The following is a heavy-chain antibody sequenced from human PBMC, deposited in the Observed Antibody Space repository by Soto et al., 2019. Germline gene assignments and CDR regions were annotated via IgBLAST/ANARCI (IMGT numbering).Heavy chain of an antibody. Sequence: PGGSLILSCAASGFTFISYAMSWVRQAPGKGLEWVSAISGSGGSTYYADSVKGRFTISRDNSKNTLYLQMNSLRAEDTAVYYCAKAPTGFDYYGMDVWGQGTTVTVSS. D-gene: IGHD4-4*01. CDR2: ISGSGGST. CDR1: GFTFISYA. V-gene: IGHV3-23*01. CDR3: AKAPTGFDYYGMDV. J-gene: IGHJ6*02.